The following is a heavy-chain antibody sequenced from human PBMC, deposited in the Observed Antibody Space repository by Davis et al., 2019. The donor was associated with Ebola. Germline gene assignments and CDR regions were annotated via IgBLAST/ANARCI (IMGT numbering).Heavy chain of an antibody. J-gene: IGHJ6*03. CDR3: AKSGVSGTTLFYYYMDV. CDR1: GYSFTSYW. D-gene: IGHD1-7*01. CDR2: IYPGDSDT. V-gene: IGHV5-51*01. Sequence: KVSCKGSGYSFTSYWIGWVRQMPGKGLEWMGIIYPGDSDTRYSPSFQGQVTISADKSISTAYLQWSSLKASDTAMYYCAKSGVSGTTLFYYYMDVWGKGTTVTVSS.